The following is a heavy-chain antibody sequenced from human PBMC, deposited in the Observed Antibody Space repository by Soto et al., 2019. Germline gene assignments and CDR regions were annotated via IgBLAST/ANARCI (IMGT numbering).Heavy chain of an antibody. CDR2: IYYSGST. D-gene: IGHD3-16*01. J-gene: IGHJ1*01. Sequence: SETLSLTCTVSGGSVSSCSYYWSWIRQPPGKGLEWIGYIYYSGSTNYNPSLKSRVTISVDTSKSQFSLKLSSVTAADTAVYYCARVGSGERIMITFGGARRPPEYFQHWGQGTLVTVSS. CDR1: GGSVSSCSYY. V-gene: IGHV4-61*01. CDR3: ARVGSGERIMITFGGARRPPEYFQH.